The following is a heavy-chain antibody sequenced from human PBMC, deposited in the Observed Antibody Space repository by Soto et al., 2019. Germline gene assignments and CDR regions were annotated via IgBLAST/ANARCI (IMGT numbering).Heavy chain of an antibody. J-gene: IGHJ5*02. D-gene: IGHD3-10*01. Sequence: SETLSLTCAVYGVSFSGYYWSWIRQPPGKGLEWIGEINHVGNTNYNPSLKSRVPMSVDSSKKQFSLNLISVPAADRAVYSCASGLRGFGAVGAAAWFPPGGPGTRAPVPS. CDR1: GVSFSGYY. CDR2: INHVGNT. CDR3: ASGLRGFGAVGAAAWFPP. V-gene: IGHV4-34*01.